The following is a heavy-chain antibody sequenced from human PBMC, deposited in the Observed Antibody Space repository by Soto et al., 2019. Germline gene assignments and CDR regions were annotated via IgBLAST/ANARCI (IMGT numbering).Heavy chain of an antibody. Sequence: SVKVSCKASGGTFSSYAISWVQQAPGQGLEWMGGIIPIFGTANYAQKFQGRVTITADESTSTAYMELSSLRSEDTAVYYCARGGYSHYYYGMDVWGQGTTVTVSS. CDR3: ARGGYSHYYYGMDV. V-gene: IGHV1-69*13. J-gene: IGHJ6*02. CDR2: IIPIFGTA. CDR1: GGTFSSYA. D-gene: IGHD1-1*01.